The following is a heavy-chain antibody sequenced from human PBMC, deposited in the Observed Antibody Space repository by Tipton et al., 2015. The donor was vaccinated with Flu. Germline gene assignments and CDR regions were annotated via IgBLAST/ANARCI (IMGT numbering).Heavy chain of an antibody. J-gene: IGHJ4*02. CDR3: ARAHGGIDWVGFYLDY. D-gene: IGHD2-15*01. CDR1: GFNFSSYE. Sequence: SLRLSCEVSGFNFSSYEMNWVRQAPGKGLEWVSYISGSGSPIYQADSVKGRFTISRDNAKNLLYLQMNNLRAEDTAVYYCARAHGGIDWVGFYLDYWGQGTLVTVSS. CDR2: ISGSGSPI. V-gene: IGHV3-48*03.